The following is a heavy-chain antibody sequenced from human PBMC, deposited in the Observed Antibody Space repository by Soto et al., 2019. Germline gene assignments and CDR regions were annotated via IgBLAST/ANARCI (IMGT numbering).Heavy chain of an antibody. CDR3: ARGGDGYKLIVEVAIYYYYYGMDV. D-gene: IGHD5-12*01. J-gene: IGHJ6*02. Sequence: QVQLVQSGAEVKKPGASVKVSCKAPGYTFSGYYMHWVRQAPGQGLEWMGWININSGFTNFAQKFKGRVTMPRDTSIRTAYMELSGLRSDDTAVYYCARGGDGYKLIVEVAIYYYYYGMDVWGQGTTVTVSS. CDR1: GYTFSGYY. V-gene: IGHV1-2*02. CDR2: ININSGFT.